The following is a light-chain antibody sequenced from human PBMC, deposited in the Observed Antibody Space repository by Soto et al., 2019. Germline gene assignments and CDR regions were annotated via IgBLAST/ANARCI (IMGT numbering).Light chain of an antibody. V-gene: IGKV3-20*01. CDR3: QQYHDSSMNT. J-gene: IGKJ2*01. CDR1: QSVRSTF. CDR2: GAS. Sequence: VLPQSPDTLSLSPGDRATLSCRASQSVRSTFLAWYQQKPGQAPRLLIYGASNRAAGIPERFSGSASGTEVTLTISRLEPADAAVYYCQQYHDSSMNTFGRGTKLQIK.